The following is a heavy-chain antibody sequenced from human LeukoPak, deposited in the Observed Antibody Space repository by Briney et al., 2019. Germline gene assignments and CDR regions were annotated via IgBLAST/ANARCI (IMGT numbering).Heavy chain of an antibody. J-gene: IGHJ5*02. CDR2: IYDSGST. D-gene: IGHD3-16*01. CDR3: ARGGRYDYVWGSYKKGYWFDP. V-gene: IGHV4-59*12. CDR1: GGSISIYY. Sequence: SETLSLTCTVSGGSISIYYWSWIRRPPGKGLEWIGYIYDSGSTNYNPSLKSRVTISVDTSKNQFSLKLSSVTAADTAVYYCARGGRYDYVWGSYKKGYWFDPWGQGTLVTVSS.